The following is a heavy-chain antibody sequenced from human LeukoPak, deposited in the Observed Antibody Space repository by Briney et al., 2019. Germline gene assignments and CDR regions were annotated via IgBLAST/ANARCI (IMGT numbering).Heavy chain of an antibody. D-gene: IGHD3-22*01. J-gene: IGHJ3*02. CDR3: ARRASNYDIDAFDI. Sequence: PSETLSLTCTVSGGSISSNYWSWIRQPSGKGLEWIGYIFYSGSTNYNPSLKSRVTISVDTSKNQFSLKLSSVTAADSAVYYCARRASNYDIDAFDIWGRGTVVTVSS. CDR2: IFYSGST. V-gene: IGHV4-59*01. CDR1: GGSISSNY.